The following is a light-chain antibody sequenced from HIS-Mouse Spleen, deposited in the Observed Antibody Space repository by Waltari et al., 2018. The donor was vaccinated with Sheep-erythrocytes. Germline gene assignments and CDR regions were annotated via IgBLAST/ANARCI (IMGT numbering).Light chain of an antibody. J-gene: IGKJ4*01. Sequence: DIQMTQSSSSLSASVGARVPITCQASQYISNYLNWYQQKPGKAPKLLVYDASNLETGVPSRFSGSGSGTDFTFTISSLQPEDIATYYCQQYDNLLTFGGGTKVEIK. CDR2: DAS. CDR1: QYISNY. CDR3: QQYDNLLT. V-gene: IGKV1-33*01.